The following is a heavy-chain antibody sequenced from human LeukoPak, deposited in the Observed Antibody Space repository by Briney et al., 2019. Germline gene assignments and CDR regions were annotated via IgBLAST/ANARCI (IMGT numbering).Heavy chain of an antibody. Sequence: PSETLSLTCTVSGGSISSYYWSWIRQPPGKGLEWIGYIYYSGSTNYNPSLKSRVTISVDTSKNQFSLKLSSVTAADTAVYYCARAPTNWNYFDYWGQGTLVTVSS. V-gene: IGHV4-59*01. CDR2: IYYSGST. D-gene: IGHD1-1*01. J-gene: IGHJ4*02. CDR1: GGSISSYY. CDR3: ARAPTNWNYFDY.